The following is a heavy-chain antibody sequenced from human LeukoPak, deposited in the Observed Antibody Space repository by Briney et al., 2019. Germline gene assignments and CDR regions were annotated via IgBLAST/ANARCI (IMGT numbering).Heavy chain of an antibody. J-gene: IGHJ4*02. V-gene: IGHV3-23*01. CDR1: GYTFRTYA. Sequence: PGGSLRVSRAASGYTFRTYAMSGGPEPHGRGRECGAAIRGSGGLTYCTESARRGVTISRDNSKNTLYLQMNSLSAKETDVYYCAKEGYRYGYAMDYWGRGTLVTVSS. CDR3: AKEGYRYGYAMDY. CDR2: IRGSGGLT. D-gene: IGHD5-18*01.